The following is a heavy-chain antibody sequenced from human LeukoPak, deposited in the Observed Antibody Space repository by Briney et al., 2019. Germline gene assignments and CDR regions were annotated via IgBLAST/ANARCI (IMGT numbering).Heavy chain of an antibody. CDR2: IYSGGST. CDR3: ATVKTYGSGTYGMDV. Sequence: GESLRLSCAAYGFTVSSNYMSWVRQAPGKGLEWVAVIYSGGSTYYADSVKGRFAISRHNSKNTLYLQMNSLRAEDTAVYYCATVKTYGSGTYGMDVWGQGTTVTVSS. CDR1: GFTVSSNY. D-gene: IGHD3-10*01. V-gene: IGHV3-53*04. J-gene: IGHJ6*02.